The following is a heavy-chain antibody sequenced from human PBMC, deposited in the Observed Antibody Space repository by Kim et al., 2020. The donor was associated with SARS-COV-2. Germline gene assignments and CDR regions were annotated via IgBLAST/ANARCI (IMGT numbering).Heavy chain of an antibody. V-gene: IGHV3-7*01. Sequence: YVDSVKGRFTISRDNAKNSLYLQMNSLRAEDTAVYYCARERVAAAGGFDYWGQGTLVTVSS. D-gene: IGHD6-13*01. CDR3: ARERVAAAGGFDY. J-gene: IGHJ4*02.